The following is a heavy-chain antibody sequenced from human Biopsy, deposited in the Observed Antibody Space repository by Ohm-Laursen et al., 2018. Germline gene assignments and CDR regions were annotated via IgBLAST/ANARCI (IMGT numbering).Heavy chain of an antibody. CDR3: ARGQALKSFDY. CDR1: GYSISSGYY. Sequence: SETLSLTCAVSGYSISSGYYWGWIRQPPGKGLEWIGSIYHSGSTYYNPSLKSRVTISVGTSKNQFSLKLSSVTAADTAGYYCARGQALKSFDYWGQGTLVTVSS. J-gene: IGHJ4*02. V-gene: IGHV4-38-2*01. CDR2: IYHSGST.